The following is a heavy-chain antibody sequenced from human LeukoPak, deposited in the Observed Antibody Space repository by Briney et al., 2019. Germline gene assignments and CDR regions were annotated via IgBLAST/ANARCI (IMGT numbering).Heavy chain of an antibody. CDR3: ARAKVYYYHYMDV. CDR1: GVSFSGYY. CDR2: INHSRST. Sequence: PSETLSLTCAVYGVSFSGYYWSWIRQPPGKGLEWIGEINHSRSTNYNPSLKSRVTISVDTSKNQFSLKLSSVTAAATAVYYCARAKVYYYHYMDVWGKGTTVTVSS. V-gene: IGHV4-34*01. J-gene: IGHJ6*03.